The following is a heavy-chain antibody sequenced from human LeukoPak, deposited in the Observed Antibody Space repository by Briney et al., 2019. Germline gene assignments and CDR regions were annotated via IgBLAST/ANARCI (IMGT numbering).Heavy chain of an antibody. CDR2: ISYDGSNK. CDR1: GFTFSSYG. Sequence: PGRSLRLSCAASGFTFSSYGMHWVRQAPGKGLEWVAVISYDGSNKYYADSVKGRFTISRDNSKNTLYLQMNSLRAEDTAVYYCAKGGSRESGAFDIWGQGTMVTVSS. CDR3: AKGGSRESGAFDI. V-gene: IGHV3-30*18. J-gene: IGHJ3*02. D-gene: IGHD2-15*01.